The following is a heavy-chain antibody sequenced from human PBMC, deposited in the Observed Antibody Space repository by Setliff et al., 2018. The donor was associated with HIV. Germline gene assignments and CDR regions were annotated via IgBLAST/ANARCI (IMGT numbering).Heavy chain of an antibody. D-gene: IGHD6-13*01. J-gene: IGHJ6*02. Sequence: ASVKVSCKASGYTFTGYYMHWVRQAPGQGLEWMGWINPNSGGTNYAQKFQGRVTRTRDTSISTAYMELSRLRSDDTAVYYCARSGYSSSWYLGYYYYYGMDVGGQGTTVTVSS. CDR1: GYTFTGYY. V-gene: IGHV1-2*02. CDR3: ARSGYSSSWYLGYYYYYGMDV. CDR2: INPNSGGT.